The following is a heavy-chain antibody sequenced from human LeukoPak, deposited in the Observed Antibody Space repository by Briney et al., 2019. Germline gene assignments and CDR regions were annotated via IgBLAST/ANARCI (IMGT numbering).Heavy chain of an antibody. J-gene: IGHJ6*03. D-gene: IGHD3-10*01. V-gene: IGHV3-53*01. CDR2: IYSGGST. Sequence: PGGSLRLSCAASGFTVSSNYMSWVRQAPGKGLEWVSVIYSGGSTYYADSVKGRFTISRDNSKNTLYLQMNSLRAEDTAVYYCARDSFRLGGHHYYYYMDVWGKGTTVTVSS. CDR3: ARDSFRLGGHHYYYYMDV. CDR1: GFTVSSNY.